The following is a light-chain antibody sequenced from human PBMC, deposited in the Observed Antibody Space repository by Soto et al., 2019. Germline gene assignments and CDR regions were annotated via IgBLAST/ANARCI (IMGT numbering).Light chain of an antibody. CDR2: S. J-gene: IGLJ2*01. CDR3: SSYTSSSTLVV. Sequence: QSGLTQPASVSGSPGQSITISCTGTSSDVGGYNYVSWYQQHPGKAPKLISNRPSGVSNRFSGSKSGNTASLTISGLQAEDEADYYCSSYTSSSTLVVFGGGTKLTVL. V-gene: IGLV2-14*01. CDR1: SSDVGGYNY.